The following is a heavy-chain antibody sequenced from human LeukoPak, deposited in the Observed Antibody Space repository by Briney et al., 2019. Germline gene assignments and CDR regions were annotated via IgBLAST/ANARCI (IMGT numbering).Heavy chain of an antibody. CDR3: AVYYVWGSYMRY. CDR1: GGSISSYY. CDR2: IYYSGST. V-gene: IGHV4-59*01. Sequence: SETLSLTCTVSGGSISSYYWSWIRQPPGKGLEWIGYIYYSGSTNYNPSLKSRVTISVDTSKNQFSLKLSSVTAADTAVYYCAVYYVWGSYMRYWGQGTLVTVSP. D-gene: IGHD3-16*01. J-gene: IGHJ4*02.